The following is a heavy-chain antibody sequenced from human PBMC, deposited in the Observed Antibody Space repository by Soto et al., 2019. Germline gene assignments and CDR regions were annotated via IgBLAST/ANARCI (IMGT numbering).Heavy chain of an antibody. CDR1: GFTFSSYG. CDR3: ARGGELGKITMVRGTDYYYYMDV. J-gene: IGHJ6*03. V-gene: IGHV3-33*01. D-gene: IGHD3-10*01. Sequence: GGSLRLSCAASGFTFSSYGMHWVRQAPGKGLEWVAVIWYDGSNKYYADSVKGRFTISRDNSKNTLYLQMNSLRAEDTAVYYCARGGELGKITMVRGTDYYYYMDVWGKGTTVTVSS. CDR2: IWYDGSNK.